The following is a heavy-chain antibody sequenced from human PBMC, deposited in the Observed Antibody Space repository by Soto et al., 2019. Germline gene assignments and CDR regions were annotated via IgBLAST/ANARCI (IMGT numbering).Heavy chain of an antibody. CDR1: GFTFSTYW. J-gene: IGHJ4*02. D-gene: IGHD3-10*01. V-gene: IGHV3-74*01. Sequence: EVQLVESGGGLVQPGGSLRLSCSASGFTFSTYWMHWVRQAPGKGLVWVSRINTDGSSANYADSVRGRFTISRDNAKNTLFLQRSSLGADDTAVYYCVRDLVRYIEARGDYWGQGTLVTVSS. CDR2: INTDGSSA. CDR3: VRDLVRYIEARGDY.